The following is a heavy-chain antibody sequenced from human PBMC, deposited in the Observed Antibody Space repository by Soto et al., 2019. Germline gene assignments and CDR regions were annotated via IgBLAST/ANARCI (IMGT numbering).Heavy chain of an antibody. J-gene: IGHJ6*02. D-gene: IGHD1-26*01. V-gene: IGHV1-3*01. CDR2: INAGNGNT. CDR3: ARDPRPLVDYYGMDV. Sequence: QVQLVQSGAEVKKPGASVKVSCKASGYTFTSYAMHWVRQAPGQRLEWMGWINAGNGNTKYSQKFQGRVTITRDTSASTAYMELSSLRSEDTAVYYCARDPRPLVDYYGMDVWGQGTTVTVSS. CDR1: GYTFTSYA.